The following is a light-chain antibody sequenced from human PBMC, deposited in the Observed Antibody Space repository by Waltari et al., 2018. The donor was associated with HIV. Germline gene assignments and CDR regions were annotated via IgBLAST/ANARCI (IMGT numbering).Light chain of an antibody. J-gene: IGLJ2*01. V-gene: IGLV3-19*01. CDR3: SSRDSSGNRVV. CDR1: SLRGYY. Sequence: SSELTQDPTMSVALGQTVRITCQGDSLRGYYASWYQQKPGQAPLLVIYGKKSRPSAIPDRLSASSSGDTSSLNVTGAQAEDAADYYCSSRDSSGNRVVFGGGTRLTVL. CDR2: GKK.